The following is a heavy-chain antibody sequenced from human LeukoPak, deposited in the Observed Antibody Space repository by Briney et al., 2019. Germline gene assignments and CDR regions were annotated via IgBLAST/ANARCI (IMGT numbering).Heavy chain of an antibody. CDR1: GFTFSSYA. Sequence: GGSLRLSCAASGFTFSSYAMTWVRQAPGKGLEWVSVISGSGTNTDYADSVKGRFTISRDNSKNTLYLQMNSLRAEDTAVYYCAKDPSSSSSPWGQGTLVTVSS. CDR2: ISGSGTNT. V-gene: IGHV3-23*01. D-gene: IGHD6-6*01. J-gene: IGHJ5*02. CDR3: AKDPSSSSSP.